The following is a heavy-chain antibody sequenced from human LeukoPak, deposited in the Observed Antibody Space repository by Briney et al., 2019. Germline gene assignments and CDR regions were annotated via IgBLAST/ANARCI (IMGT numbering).Heavy chain of an antibody. CDR1: GFTFNSYD. CDR2: IGTAGDP. Sequence: PGGSLSLSCAASGFTFNSYDMHWVRQATGKGLEWVSAIGTAGDPYYPGSVKGRFTISRENAKNSLYLQMNSLRAGDTAVYYCARRGVFDAFDIWGQGTMVTVSS. CDR3: ARRGVFDAFDI. V-gene: IGHV3-13*05. J-gene: IGHJ3*02. D-gene: IGHD3-10*01.